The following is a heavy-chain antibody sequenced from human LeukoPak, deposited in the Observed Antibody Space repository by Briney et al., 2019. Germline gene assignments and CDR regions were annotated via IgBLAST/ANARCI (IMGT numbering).Heavy chain of an antibody. D-gene: IGHD3/OR15-3a*01. Sequence: GGSLRLSCAASGFTFSNYNMNWVRQAPGKGLEWVSVIYSGGSTYYADSVKGRFTISRDNSKNTLYLQMNSLRAEDTAVYYCARDWTNWGQGTLVTVSS. J-gene: IGHJ4*02. V-gene: IGHV3-66*01. CDR2: IYSGGST. CDR3: ARDWTN. CDR1: GFTFSNYN.